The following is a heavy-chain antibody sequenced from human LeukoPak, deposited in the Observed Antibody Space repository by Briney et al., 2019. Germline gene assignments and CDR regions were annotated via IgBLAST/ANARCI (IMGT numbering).Heavy chain of an antibody. CDR3: ARDGLWFGASFYYGMDV. J-gene: IGHJ6*04. CDR2: IYYSGST. CDR1: GGSISSYY. V-gene: IGHV4-59*01. D-gene: IGHD3-10*01. Sequence: SETLSLTCSVSGGSISSYYWSWIRQPPGKGLEWIGYIYYSGSTNYNPSLKSRVTISVDTSKNQFSLKLSSVTAAGTAVYYCARDGLWFGASFYYGMDVWGKGTTVTVSS.